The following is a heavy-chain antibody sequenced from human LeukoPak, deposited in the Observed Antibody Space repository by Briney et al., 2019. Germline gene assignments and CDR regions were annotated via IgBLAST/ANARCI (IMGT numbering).Heavy chain of an antibody. V-gene: IGHV1-18*01. D-gene: IGHD3-3*01. CDR3: ARVRITIFGVVIHWFDP. CDR1: GYTFISYG. Sequence: ASVKVSCKASGYTFISYGISWVRQAPGQGLEWMGWISAYNGNTNYAQKLQGRVTMTTNTSTSTAYMELRSLRSDDTAVYYCARVRITIFGVVIHWFDPWGQGTLVTVSS. J-gene: IGHJ5*02. CDR2: ISAYNGNT.